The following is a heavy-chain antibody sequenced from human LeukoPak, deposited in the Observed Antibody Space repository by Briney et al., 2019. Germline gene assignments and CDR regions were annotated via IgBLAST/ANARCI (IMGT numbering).Heavy chain of an antibody. Sequence: ASVKVSCKASGHTLTGYYLHWVRQAPGQGLEWMGWINPNTGATHSAQKFQGRITMTRDSSISTAYMDLSRLRSDDTAVYYCARDRVGSGWPRPYYFEVWGQGTLVTVSS. CDR3: ARDRVGSGWPRPYYFEV. D-gene: IGHD6-19*01. CDR1: GHTLTGYY. V-gene: IGHV1-2*02. J-gene: IGHJ4*02. CDR2: INPNTGAT.